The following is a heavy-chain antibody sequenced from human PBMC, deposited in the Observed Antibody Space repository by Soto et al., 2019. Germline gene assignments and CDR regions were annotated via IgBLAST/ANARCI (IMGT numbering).Heavy chain of an antibody. V-gene: IGHV3-30-3*01. J-gene: IGHJ6*02. Sequence: QVQLVESGGGVVQPGRSLRLSCAASGFTFISYAMHWVRQAPGKGLEWVAVISFDGSTEYYADSVKGRFTISRDNSKNTVYLQMNSLISEDTAVYYCARSRHGSGRYTHFYYGLDVWGQGTTVTVSS. CDR2: ISFDGSTE. CDR3: ARSRHGSGRYTHFYYGLDV. D-gene: IGHD3-10*01. CDR1: GFTFISYA.